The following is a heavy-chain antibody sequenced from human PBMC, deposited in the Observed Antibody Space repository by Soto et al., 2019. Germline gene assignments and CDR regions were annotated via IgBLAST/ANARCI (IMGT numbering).Heavy chain of an antibody. D-gene: IGHD5-12*01. CDR1: GGTFSSYA. CDR2: IIPIFGTA. V-gene: IGHV1-69*13. CDR3: ARDRNIVATIYNYYGMDV. Sequence: SVKVSCKASGGTFSSYAISWVRQAPGQGLEWMGGIIPIFGTANYAQKFQGRVTITADESTSTAYMELSSLRSEDTAVYYCARDRNIVATIYNYYGMDVWGQGTTVTVSS. J-gene: IGHJ6*02.